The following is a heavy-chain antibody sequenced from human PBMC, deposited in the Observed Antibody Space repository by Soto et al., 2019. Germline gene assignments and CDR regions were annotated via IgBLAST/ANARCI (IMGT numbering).Heavy chain of an antibody. D-gene: IGHD6-13*01. CDR3: AKAPPRIAAAGPFDY. V-gene: IGHV3-33*06. J-gene: IGHJ4*02. CDR1: GFSFRSYA. CDR2: IWYDGVNK. Sequence: GGSLRLSCAASGFSFRSYAMHWVRQAPGKGLEWVAVIWYDGVNKYYADSVKGRFTISRDNSKNTLYLQMNSLRAEDTAVYYCAKAPPRIAAAGPFDYWGQGTLVTVSS.